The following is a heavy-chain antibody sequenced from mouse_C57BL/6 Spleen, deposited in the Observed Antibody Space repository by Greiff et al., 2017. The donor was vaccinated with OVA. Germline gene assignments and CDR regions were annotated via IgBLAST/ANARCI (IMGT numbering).Heavy chain of an antibody. D-gene: IGHD1-1*01. CDR3: ARSITTVVAPYAMDY. J-gene: IGHJ4*01. Sequence: VQLQQPGAELVRPGTSVKLSCKASGYTFTSYWMHWVKQRPGQGLEWIGVIDPSDSYTNYNQKFKGQATLTVDTSSSTAYMQLSSLTSEDSAVYYCARSITTVVAPYAMDYWGQGTSVTVSS. CDR2: IDPSDSYT. CDR1: GYTFTSYW. V-gene: IGHV1-59*01.